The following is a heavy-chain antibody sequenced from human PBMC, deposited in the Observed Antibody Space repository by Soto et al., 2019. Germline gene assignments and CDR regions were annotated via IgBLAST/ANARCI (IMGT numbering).Heavy chain of an antibody. CDR1: GYTFTGYY. D-gene: IGHD2-8*01. V-gene: IGHV1-2*02. Sequence: ASVKVSCKASGYTFTGYYMHWVRQAPGQGLEWMGWINPNSGGTNYAQKFQGRVTMTRDTSISTAYMELSRLRSDDTAVYYCARGGDIVLMVYEGPNWFDPWGQGTLVTVSS. J-gene: IGHJ5*02. CDR2: INPNSGGT. CDR3: ARGGDIVLMVYEGPNWFDP.